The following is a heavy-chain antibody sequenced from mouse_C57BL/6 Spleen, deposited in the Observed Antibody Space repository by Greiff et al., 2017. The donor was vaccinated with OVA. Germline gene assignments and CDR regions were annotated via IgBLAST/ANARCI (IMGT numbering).Heavy chain of an antibody. Sequence: QVQLQQPGAELVMPGASVKLSCKASGYTFTSYWMHWVKQRPGQGLEWIGEIDPSDSYTNYNQKFKGKSTLTVDKSSSTAYMQLSSLTSEDSAVYYCARKVYDDFSPDYWGQGTTLTVSS. CDR2: IDPSDSYT. CDR3: ARKVYDDFSPDY. V-gene: IGHV1-69*01. J-gene: IGHJ2*01. CDR1: GYTFTSYW. D-gene: IGHD2-3*01.